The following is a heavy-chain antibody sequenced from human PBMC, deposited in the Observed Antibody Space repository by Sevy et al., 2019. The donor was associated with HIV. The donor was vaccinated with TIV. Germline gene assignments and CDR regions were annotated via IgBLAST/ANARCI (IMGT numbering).Heavy chain of an antibody. V-gene: IGHV3-7*01. CDR2: IKKYESER. CDR3: AKGNSGSFDY. Sequence: GGSLRLSCAASGFSFSNYWMHWVRQAPGKGLEWVANIKKYESERYYVASVKGRFTISRDNAKNSVYLEMNSLRPDDTAIYYCAKGNSGSFDYWGQGTLVTVSS. D-gene: IGHD3-10*01. CDR1: GFSFSNYW. J-gene: IGHJ4*02.